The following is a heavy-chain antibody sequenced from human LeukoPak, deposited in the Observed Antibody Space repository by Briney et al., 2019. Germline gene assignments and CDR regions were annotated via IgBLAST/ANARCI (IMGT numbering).Heavy chain of an antibody. CDR3: ARGPDYDFWSGYHNWFDP. Sequence: ASVKVSCKASGYRFTTSDINWVRQATGEGLEWMGWMSPNSGDTGYTQKFQGRVTLTRDTSINTAYMELTSLRSDDTAVYYCARGPDYDFWSGYHNWFDPWGQGTLVTVSS. J-gene: IGHJ5*02. CDR2: MSPNSGDT. D-gene: IGHD3-3*01. CDR1: GYRFTTSD. V-gene: IGHV1-8*01.